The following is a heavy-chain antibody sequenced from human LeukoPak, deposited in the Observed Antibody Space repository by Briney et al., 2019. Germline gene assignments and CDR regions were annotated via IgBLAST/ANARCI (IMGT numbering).Heavy chain of an antibody. D-gene: IGHD2-2*01. CDR3: AKDGDCSSTSCYPGFSWFDP. J-gene: IGHJ5*02. CDR2: IWHDGTNE. V-gene: IGHV3-33*03. Sequence: PGRSLRLSCAASGFTFSNYAMHWVRQAPGKGLEWVAVIWHDGTNEYYGNSVKGRFTVSRDNSKNTLYLEMISLRAEDTAIYYCAKDGDCSSTSCYPGFSWFDPWGQGTLVTVSS. CDR1: GFTFSNYA.